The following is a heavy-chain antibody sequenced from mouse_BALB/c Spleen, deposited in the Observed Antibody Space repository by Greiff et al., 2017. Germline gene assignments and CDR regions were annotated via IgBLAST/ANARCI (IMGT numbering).Heavy chain of an antibody. CDR1: GYTFTSYW. CDR2: INPSNGRT. D-gene: IGHD1-1*01. J-gene: IGHJ2*01. Sequence: QVQLQQPGAELVKPGASVKLSCKASGYTFTSYWMHWVKQRPGQGLEWIGEINPSNGRTNYNEKFKSKATLTVDKSSSTAYMQLSSLTSEDSAVYYCANSIYYYGSSFDYWGQGTTLTVSS. V-gene: IGHV1S81*02. CDR3: ANSIYYYGSSFDY.